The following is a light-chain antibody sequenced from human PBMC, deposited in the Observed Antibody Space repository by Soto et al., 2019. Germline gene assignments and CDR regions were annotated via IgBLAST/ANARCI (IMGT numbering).Light chain of an antibody. J-gene: IGLJ3*02. CDR2: EVS. V-gene: IGLV2-14*01. Sequence: QSALTQPASVSGSPGQSITISCTGTSSDVGGYNYVSWYQQHPGKAPKLMIYEVSNRPSGVPDRFSGSKSDTSASLAITGLRSEDEADYYCAAWDDGLSDPWVFGGGTKLTVL. CDR1: SSDVGGYNY. CDR3: AAWDDGLSDPWV.